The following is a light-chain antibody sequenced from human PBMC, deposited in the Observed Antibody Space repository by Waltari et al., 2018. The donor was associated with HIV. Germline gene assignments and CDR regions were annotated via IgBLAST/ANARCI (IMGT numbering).Light chain of an antibody. CDR1: NSTLRPNT. Sequence: QSGLTQPPSLSGTPGQRLTIPCSGNNSTLRPNTVVRYRQVPGTAPILLVYRNNQRPSGVVARCSGSRSCASASLVIGGLRVEDEADYYCASWDDGLSGHVFGGGTTVSV. CDR3: ASWDDGLSGHV. V-gene: IGLV1-47*01. CDR2: RNN. J-gene: IGLJ1*01.